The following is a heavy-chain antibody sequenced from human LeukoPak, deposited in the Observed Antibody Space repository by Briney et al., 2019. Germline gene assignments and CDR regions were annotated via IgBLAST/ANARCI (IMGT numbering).Heavy chain of an antibody. CDR3: ARDLGSGSYYPDY. CDR1: EFSVSSNY. J-gene: IGHJ4*02. V-gene: IGHV3-53*01. D-gene: IGHD3-10*01. CDR2: IHSDGTT. Sequence: PGGSLRLSCAASEFSVSSNYMTWVRQAPGKGLEWVSVIHSDGTTYYADSVRGRFTISRDNAKNSLYLQMNSLRAEDTAVYYCARDLGSGSYYPDYWGQGTLVTVSS.